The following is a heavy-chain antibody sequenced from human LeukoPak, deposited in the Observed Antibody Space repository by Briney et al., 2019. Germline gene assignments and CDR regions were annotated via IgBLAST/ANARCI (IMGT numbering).Heavy chain of an antibody. Sequence: GGSLRLSCAASGFTFSNARRSWVRQAPGEGLEWFGRIKSKTDGGTTDYAAPVKGRFTISRDDSKNTLYLQMNSLKTEDTAVYYCTTDPRGCYYDSSRWGQGTLVTVSS. CDR3: TTDPRGCYYDSSR. J-gene: IGHJ4*02. D-gene: IGHD3-22*01. CDR1: GFTFSNAR. V-gene: IGHV3-15*01. CDR2: IKSKTDGGTT.